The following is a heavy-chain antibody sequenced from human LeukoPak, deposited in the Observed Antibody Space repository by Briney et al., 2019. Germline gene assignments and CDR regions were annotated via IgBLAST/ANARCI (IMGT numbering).Heavy chain of an antibody. J-gene: IGHJ4*02. Sequence: ASVKVSCKASGYTFTSYYMHWVRQAPGQGLEWMGIINPSGGSTSYAQKFQGRVTMTRDTSTSTVYMELSSLRSEDTAVYYCARASRQSIAVAGSGHYFDYWGQGTLVAVSS. CDR2: INPSGGST. CDR3: ARASRQSIAVAGSGHYFDY. CDR1: GYTFTSYY. V-gene: IGHV1-46*01. D-gene: IGHD6-19*01.